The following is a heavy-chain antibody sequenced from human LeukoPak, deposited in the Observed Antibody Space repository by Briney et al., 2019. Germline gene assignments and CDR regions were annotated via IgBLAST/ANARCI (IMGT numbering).Heavy chain of an antibody. Sequence: PSETLSLTCTVSGGSISSYYWSWIRQPPGKGLEWIGYIYYSGSTNYNPSLKSRVTISVDTSNNQFSLKLSSVTAADTAVYYCARGKGTSAAYYYYYGMDVWGQGTTVTVSS. J-gene: IGHJ6*02. CDR3: ARGKGTSAAYYYYYGMDV. D-gene: IGHD2-2*01. V-gene: IGHV4-59*01. CDR2: IYYSGST. CDR1: GGSISSYY.